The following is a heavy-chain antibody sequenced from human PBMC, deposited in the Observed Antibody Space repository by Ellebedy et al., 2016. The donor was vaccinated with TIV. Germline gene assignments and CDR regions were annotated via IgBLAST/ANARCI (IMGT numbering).Heavy chain of an antibody. CDR1: GFTFSSYA. V-gene: IGHV3-23*01. D-gene: IGHD4-17*01. J-gene: IGHJ4*02. Sequence: GESLKISXAASGFTFSSYAMSWVRQAPGKGLEWVSAISGSGGSTYYADSVKGRFTISRDNSKNTLYLQMNSLRAEDTAVYYCAKGTGMTTVTTDFDYWGQGTLVTVSS. CDR3: AKGTGMTTVTTDFDY. CDR2: ISGSGGST.